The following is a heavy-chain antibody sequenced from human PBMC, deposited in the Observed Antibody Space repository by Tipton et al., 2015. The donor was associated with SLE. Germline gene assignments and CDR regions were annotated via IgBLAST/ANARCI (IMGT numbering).Heavy chain of an antibody. V-gene: IGHV3-30*02. CDR3: AKDKGANSLDY. J-gene: IGHJ4*02. Sequence: SLRLSCVASGITFSRSGMHGVRQAPGKGLEWAAFIRSDGSDKYYAESVKGRFTISRDNSKNTVFLQMDSLRDEDTAVYYCAKDKGANSLDYWGQGTLVTVSS. CDR2: IRSDGSDK. CDR1: GITFSRSG. D-gene: IGHD1-1*01.